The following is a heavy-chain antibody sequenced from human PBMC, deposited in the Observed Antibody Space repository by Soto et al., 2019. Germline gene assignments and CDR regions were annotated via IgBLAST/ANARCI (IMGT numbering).Heavy chain of an antibody. CDR2: IYHSGST. CDR1: SGSISSSNW. J-gene: IGHJ3*02. Sequence: SETLSLTCAVSSGSISSSNWWSWVRQPPGKGLEWIGEIYHSGSTNYNPSLKSRVTISVDTSKNQFSLKLSSVTAADTAVYYCARGFSSWYPSDAFDIWGQGTMVTVSS. V-gene: IGHV4-4*02. CDR3: ARGFSSWYPSDAFDI. D-gene: IGHD6-13*01.